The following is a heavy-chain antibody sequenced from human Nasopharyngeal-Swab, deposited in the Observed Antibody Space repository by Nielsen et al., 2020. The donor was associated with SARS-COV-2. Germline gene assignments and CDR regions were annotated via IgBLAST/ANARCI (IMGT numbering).Heavy chain of an antibody. V-gene: IGHV3-33*01. Sequence: GGSLRLSCTVTGFTFSSYGMHWVRQAPGKGLEWVAVIWYDGSYKYYGDSVRGRFTISRDNSKNTLYLEINNLRVEDTAVYYCARDRVGWLQLSPDAFDIWGRGTMVTVSS. CDR1: GFTFSSYG. CDR2: IWYDGSYK. J-gene: IGHJ3*02. CDR3: ARDRVGWLQLSPDAFDI. D-gene: IGHD5-24*01.